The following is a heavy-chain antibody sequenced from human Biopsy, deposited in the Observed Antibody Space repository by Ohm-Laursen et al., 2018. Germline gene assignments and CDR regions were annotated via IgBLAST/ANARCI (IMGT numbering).Heavy chain of an antibody. CDR2: ISEDGTNK. CDR3: AKDRGVARTYYYYPYGMDV. V-gene: IGHV3-30*18. D-gene: IGHD3-10*01. Sequence: RSLRLSCAASGFTFTSYGTHWVRQAPGKGLEWVASISEDGTNKYYEDSVKGRFTVSRDNSKNTLYLQMNSLRAEDTAVFYCAKDRGVARTYYYYPYGMDVWGQGTTVTVSS. CDR1: GFTFTSYG. J-gene: IGHJ6*02.